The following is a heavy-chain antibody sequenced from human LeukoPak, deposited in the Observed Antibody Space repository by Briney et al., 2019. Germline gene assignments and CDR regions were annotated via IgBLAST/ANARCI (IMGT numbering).Heavy chain of an antibody. J-gene: IGHJ4*02. Sequence: ASVKVSCKPSGSTFSSYDINWVQQATGQGLEWLGWMNPNSGDTGYRPRFQGRVTMTRDTSISTAYMELSSLRSEDTAVYYCARGPYGTGSHFDFWGQGTLVTVSS. D-gene: IGHD3-10*01. CDR1: GSTFSSYD. CDR3: ARGPYGTGSHFDF. V-gene: IGHV1-8*02. CDR2: MNPNSGDT.